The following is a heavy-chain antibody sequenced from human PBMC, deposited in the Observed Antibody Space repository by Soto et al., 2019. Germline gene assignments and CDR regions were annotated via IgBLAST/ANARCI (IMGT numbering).Heavy chain of an antibody. CDR3: AKDPAKYYSDTSGYLPDDY. CDR2: ISSDGTNT. D-gene: IGHD3-22*01. CDR1: GFTFNSFG. Sequence: PGGSLRLSCAASGFTFNSFGMHWVRQAPGEGLDWLAIISSDGTNTFYADSVKGRFTISRDNSKNTLYLQMNSLRAEDTAVYYCAKDPAKYYSDTSGYLPDDYWGRGTLVTVSS. J-gene: IGHJ4*02. V-gene: IGHV3-30*18.